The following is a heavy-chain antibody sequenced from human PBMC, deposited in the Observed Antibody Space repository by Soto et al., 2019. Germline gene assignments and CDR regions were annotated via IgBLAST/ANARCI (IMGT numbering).Heavy chain of an antibody. CDR2: IYYSGST. D-gene: IGHD2-15*01. Sequence: SETLSLTCTVSGGSISSYYWSWIRQPPGEGLEWIGYIYYSGSTNYNPSLKSRVTISVDTSKNQFSLKLNSVTAADTAVYYCAREVVPAATDYYYYYYMDVWGKGTTVTVSS. V-gene: IGHV4-59*01. CDR3: AREVVPAATDYYYYYYMDV. CDR1: GGSISSYY. J-gene: IGHJ6*03.